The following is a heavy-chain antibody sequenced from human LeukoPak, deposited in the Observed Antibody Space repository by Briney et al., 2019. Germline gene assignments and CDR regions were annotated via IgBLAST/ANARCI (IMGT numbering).Heavy chain of an antibody. CDR2: IRSKAYGGTT. V-gene: IGHV3-49*04. CDR3: TRRSGGAFDY. D-gene: IGHD1-26*01. J-gene: IGHJ4*02. Sequence: GGSLRLSCTASGFTFGDYAMSWVRQAPGKGLEWVGFIRSKAYGGTTEYAASVKGRFTISRDDSKSIAYLQMNSLKTEDTAVYYCTRRSGGAFDYWGQGTLVTVSS. CDR1: GFTFGDYA.